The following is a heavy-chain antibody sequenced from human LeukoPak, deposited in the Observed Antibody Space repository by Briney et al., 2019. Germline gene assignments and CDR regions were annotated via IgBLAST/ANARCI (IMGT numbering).Heavy chain of an antibody. Sequence: ASVKVSCATSGFTFTAHYMHWVRQAPGQRLEWMGWIKPDTGVTYYAQTFQGRFTMTVDVSISTVSMELTSLRSDDTAIYYCARDNNWGPDYWGQGTLVTVSS. CDR3: ARDNNWGPDY. CDR1: GFTFTAHY. CDR2: IKPDTGVT. V-gene: IGHV1-2*02. D-gene: IGHD7-27*01. J-gene: IGHJ4*02.